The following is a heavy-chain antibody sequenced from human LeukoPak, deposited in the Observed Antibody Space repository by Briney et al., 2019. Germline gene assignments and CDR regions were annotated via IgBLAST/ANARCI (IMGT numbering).Heavy chain of an antibody. J-gene: IGHJ6*03. Sequence: SVKVSCKASGGTFSSYAISWVRQAPGQGLGWMGGIIPIFGTANYAQKFQGRVTITTDESTSTAYMELSSLRSEDTAVYYCASKHVSPPFYYYYYMDVWGKGTTVTVSS. V-gene: IGHV1-69*05. CDR2: IIPIFGTA. CDR1: GGTFSSYA. CDR3: ASKHVSPPFYYYYYMDV.